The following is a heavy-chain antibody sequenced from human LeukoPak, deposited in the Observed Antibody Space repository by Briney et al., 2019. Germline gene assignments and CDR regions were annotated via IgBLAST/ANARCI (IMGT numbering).Heavy chain of an antibody. CDR2: IYSGGST. V-gene: IGHV3-66*01. CDR3: ASRDNGYYYGMDV. D-gene: IGHD5-24*01. Sequence: GGSLRLSCAASGFTVSSNYMSWVRHTPGKGLEWVSLIYSGGSTYYADSVKGRFTISRDNSKNTLYLQMNSLRAEDTAVYYCASRDNGYYYGMDVWGQGITVTVSS. CDR1: GFTVSSNY. J-gene: IGHJ6*02.